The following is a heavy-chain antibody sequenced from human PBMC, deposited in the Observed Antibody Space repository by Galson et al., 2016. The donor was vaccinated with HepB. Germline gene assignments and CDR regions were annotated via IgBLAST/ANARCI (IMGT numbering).Heavy chain of an antibody. Sequence: QSGAEVKKPGESLKISCKGSGYSFTNYWIAWARQMPGKGLEWMGSIYPGDSDTRYSPSLQGQATISADKSISTASLQWSSLKASDTAMYFCARLRGDGYYFIEPYYFDYWGQGTLVTVSS. V-gene: IGHV5-51*01. D-gene: IGHD5-24*01. CDR3: ARLRGDGYYFIEPYYFDY. CDR1: GYSFTNYW. CDR2: IYPGDSDT. J-gene: IGHJ4*02.